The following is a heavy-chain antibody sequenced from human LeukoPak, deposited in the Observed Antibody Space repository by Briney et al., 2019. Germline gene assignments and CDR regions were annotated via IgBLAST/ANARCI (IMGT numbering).Heavy chain of an antibody. CDR1: GGSFSGYY. CDR2: INHSGST. CDR3: ARDRDSSGWCDY. V-gene: IGHV4-34*01. J-gene: IGHJ4*02. Sequence: SETLSLTCAVYGGSFSGYYWSWIRQPPGKGLEWIGEINHSGSTNYNPSLKSRVTISVDTSKNQFSLKLSSVTAADTAVYYCARDRDSSGWCDYWGQGTLVTVSS. D-gene: IGHD6-19*01.